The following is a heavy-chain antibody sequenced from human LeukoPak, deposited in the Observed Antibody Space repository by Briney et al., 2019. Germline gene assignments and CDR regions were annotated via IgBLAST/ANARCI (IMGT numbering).Heavy chain of an antibody. J-gene: IGHJ4*02. CDR3: ARGLSDFWSGPTFDY. D-gene: IGHD3-3*01. Sequence: ASVNVSCKASGYTFTSYAMHWVRQAPGQRLEWMGWINAGNGNTKYSQKFQGRVTITRDTSASTAYMELSSLRSEDTAVYYCARGLSDFWSGPTFDYWGQGTLVTVSS. V-gene: IGHV1-3*01. CDR2: INAGNGNT. CDR1: GYTFTSYA.